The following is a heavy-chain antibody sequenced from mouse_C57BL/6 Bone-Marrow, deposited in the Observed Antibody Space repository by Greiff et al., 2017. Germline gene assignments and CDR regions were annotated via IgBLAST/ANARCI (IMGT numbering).Heavy chain of an antibody. CDR1: GYTFTNYW. V-gene: IGHV1-63*01. D-gene: IGHD1-2*01. CDR2: IYPGGGYT. Sequence: QVQLKESGAELVRPGPSVKMSCKASGYTFTNYWIGWAKQRPGHGLEWIGDIYPGGGYTNYNDTFKGKATLTADKSSSTAFMQFSSLTSEDSAIYYCARSGYPVPFDYWGQGTTLTVSS. CDR3: ARSGYPVPFDY. J-gene: IGHJ2*01.